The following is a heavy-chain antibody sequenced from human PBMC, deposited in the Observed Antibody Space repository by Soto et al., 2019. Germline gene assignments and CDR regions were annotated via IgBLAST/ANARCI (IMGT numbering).Heavy chain of an antibody. V-gene: IGHV4-61*01. Sequence: SETLSLTCTVSGGSVSSGSYYWSWIRQPPGKGLEWIGYISYSGSTNYNPSLKSRVTISVDTSKNQFSLKLSSVTAADTAVYYCARGRGITMVRGAAFPGNWFDPWGQGTLVTVSS. CDR3: ARGRGITMVRGAAFPGNWFDP. CDR1: GGSVSSGSYY. J-gene: IGHJ5*02. CDR2: ISYSGST. D-gene: IGHD3-10*01.